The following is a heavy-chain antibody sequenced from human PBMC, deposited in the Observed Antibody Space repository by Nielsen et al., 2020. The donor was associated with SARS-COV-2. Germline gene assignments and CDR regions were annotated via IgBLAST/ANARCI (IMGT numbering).Heavy chain of an antibody. CDR3: AREYYYGSGILGGY. V-gene: IGHV4-34*01. CDR1: GGSFSGYY. Sequence: ESLKISCSVYGGSFSGYYWSWIRQPPGKGLEWIGEINHSGSTNYNPSLKSRVTISVDTSKNQFPLKLSSVTAADTAVYYCAREYYYGSGILGGYWGQGTLVTVSS. J-gene: IGHJ4*02. CDR2: INHSGST. D-gene: IGHD3-10*01.